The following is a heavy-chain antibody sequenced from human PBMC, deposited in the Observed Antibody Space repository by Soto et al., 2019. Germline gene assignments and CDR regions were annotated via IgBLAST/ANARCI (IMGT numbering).Heavy chain of an antibody. Sequence: EVQLEESGGALVQPGGSLRLSCAASGFTFKTYNMNWVRQAPGKGLEWVSYIGTSGTPVYYADSVKGRFTISRDNAKNYLFLQMHSLRDEDTALYFCARAPYPDSSGWYYFDYWGQGTLVTVSS. CDR1: GFTFKTYN. J-gene: IGHJ4*02. CDR2: IGTSGTPV. V-gene: IGHV3-48*02. D-gene: IGHD6-19*01. CDR3: ARAPYPDSSGWYYFDY.